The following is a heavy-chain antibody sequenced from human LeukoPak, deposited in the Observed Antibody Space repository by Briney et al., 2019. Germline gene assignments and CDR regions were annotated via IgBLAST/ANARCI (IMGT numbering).Heavy chain of an antibody. Sequence: GASVKVSCKASGYTFTSYDISWVRQATGQGLEWMGWLNPNSGNTGYAQKFQGRVTMTRNTSISTAYMELSSLRSEDTAVYYCARGTTILYYGSGSAPDYWGQGTLVTVSS. CDR3: ARGTTILYYGSGSAPDY. CDR2: LNPNSGNT. CDR1: GYTFTSYD. V-gene: IGHV1-8*01. D-gene: IGHD3-10*01. J-gene: IGHJ4*02.